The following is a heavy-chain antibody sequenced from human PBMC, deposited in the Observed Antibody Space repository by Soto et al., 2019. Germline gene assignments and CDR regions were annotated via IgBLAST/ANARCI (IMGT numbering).Heavy chain of an antibody. D-gene: IGHD3-9*01. V-gene: IGHV1-69*01. CDR2: INPFFKGT. CDR1: GGTFSDHA. J-gene: IGHJ6*02. Sequence: QVQLVQSGTEVKMPGSSVKVSCKAFGGTFSDHAVSWVRQAPGQGLEWMGVINPFFKGTKYAQKFKGRLTITADDSTSTAYMDLYSLISEDTAVYYCARDVQVNYFDNTYHYYAMDVWGQGTTVIVSS. CDR3: ARDVQVNYFDNTYHYYAMDV.